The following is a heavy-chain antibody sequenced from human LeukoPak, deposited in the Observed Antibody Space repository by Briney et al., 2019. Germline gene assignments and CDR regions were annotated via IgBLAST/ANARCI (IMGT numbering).Heavy chain of an antibody. J-gene: IGHJ4*02. CDR1: GVSISSGNYY. D-gene: IGHD5-12*01. CDR3: ARGGTSPH. CDR2: IYYSGST. V-gene: IGHV4-30-2*01. Sequence: SETLSLTCTVSGVSISSGNYYWSWIRQPPGKGLEWIGYIYYSGSTYYNPSLNSRVTMAIDRSKNQFSLNLRSVTAADTAVYYCARGGTSPHWGQGTLVTVSS.